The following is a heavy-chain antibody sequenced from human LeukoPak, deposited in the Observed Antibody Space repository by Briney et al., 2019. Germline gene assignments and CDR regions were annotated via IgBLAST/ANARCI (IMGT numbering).Heavy chain of an antibody. Sequence: SETLSLTCAVYGGSFSGYYWSWIRQPPGKGLEWIGEINHSGSTNYNPSLKSRVTISVGTSKNQFSLKLSSVTAADMAVYYCARPLAAAGTAWGQGTLVTVSS. CDR3: ARPLAAAGTA. D-gene: IGHD6-13*01. V-gene: IGHV4-34*01. CDR2: INHSGST. J-gene: IGHJ4*02. CDR1: GGSFSGYY.